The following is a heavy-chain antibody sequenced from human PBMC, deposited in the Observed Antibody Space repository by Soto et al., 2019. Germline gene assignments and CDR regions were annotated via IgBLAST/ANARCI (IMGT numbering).Heavy chain of an antibody. CDR1: GFTFSSYA. V-gene: IGHV3-23*01. Sequence: VGSLRLSCAASGFTFSSYAMSWVRQAPGKGLEWVSAISGSGGSTYYADSVKGRFTISRDNSKNTLYLQMNSLRAEDTAVYYCAKGALRGYSGYPINIDYWGQGTLVTVSS. J-gene: IGHJ4*02. CDR3: AKGALRGYSGYPINIDY. CDR2: ISGSGGST. D-gene: IGHD5-12*01.